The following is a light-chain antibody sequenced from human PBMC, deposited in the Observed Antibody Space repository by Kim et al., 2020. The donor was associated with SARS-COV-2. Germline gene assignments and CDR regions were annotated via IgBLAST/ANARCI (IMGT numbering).Light chain of an antibody. Sequence: SPGEGATLSCRASQSIGTKPLAWYQQKPGQAPRLLIFRASHRATGVPDRFSGSGSGTDFTLTINRLEPEDFAVYYCQQFGSSPLYSFGQGTKLEIK. CDR2: RAS. V-gene: IGKV3-20*01. CDR1: QSIGTKP. CDR3: QQFGSSPLYS. J-gene: IGKJ2*03.